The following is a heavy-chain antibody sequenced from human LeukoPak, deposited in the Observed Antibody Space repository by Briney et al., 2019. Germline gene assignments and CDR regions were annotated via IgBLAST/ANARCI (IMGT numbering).Heavy chain of an antibody. CDR3: ARDPGRGYFDY. CDR2: IYYSGST. CDR1: GGSFSGYY. V-gene: IGHV4-34*01. J-gene: IGHJ4*02. Sequence: ASETLSPTCAVYGGSFSGYYWSWIRQPPGKGLEWMGTIYYSGSTYQNPSLESRLTISVDTSKNHFSLKLTSVTAADTAVYYCARDPGRGYFDYWGQGTLVTVSS.